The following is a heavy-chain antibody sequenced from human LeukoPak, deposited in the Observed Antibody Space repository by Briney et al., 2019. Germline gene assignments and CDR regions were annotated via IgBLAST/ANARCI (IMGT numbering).Heavy chain of an antibody. J-gene: IGHJ3*02. D-gene: IGHD3-22*01. CDR3: ARDMQEYYYDSSGHDAFDI. Sequence: TGGSLRLSCAASGFTFSSYSMNWVRQAPGKGLEWVSSISSSSSYIYYADSVKGRFTISRDNAKNSLYLQMNSLRAEDTAVYYCARDMQEYYYDSSGHDAFDIWGQGTMVTVSS. CDR2: ISSSSSYI. V-gene: IGHV3-21*01. CDR1: GFTFSSYS.